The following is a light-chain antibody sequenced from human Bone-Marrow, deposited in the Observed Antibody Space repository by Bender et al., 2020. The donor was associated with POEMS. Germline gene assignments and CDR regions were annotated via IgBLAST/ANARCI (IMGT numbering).Light chain of an antibody. CDR2: QDT. Sequence: SYEVTQPPSVSVSSGQTASITCSGDDLGDKYVAWYQQKPGQSPVLVIYQDTKRPSGIPERFSGSNSGNTATLTISGTQAMDEADYYWQAWDTYSVIFGGGTKLTVL. CDR3: QAWDTYSVI. J-gene: IGLJ2*01. CDR1: DLGDKY. V-gene: IGLV3-1*01.